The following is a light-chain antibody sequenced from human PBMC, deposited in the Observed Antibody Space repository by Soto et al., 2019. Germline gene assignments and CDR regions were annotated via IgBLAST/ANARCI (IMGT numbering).Light chain of an antibody. J-gene: IGLJ1*01. V-gene: IGLV2-8*01. CDR2: EVS. CDR1: SSDVGVYHF. CDR3: SSYAVTNIFV. Sequence: QSALTQPASVSGSPGQSITIFCTGTSSDVGVYHFVSWYQQHPGKAPKLMIYEVSKRPSGVPDRFSGSKSGSTASLTVSGLQAEDEADYYCSSYAVTNIFVFGTGTKVTVL.